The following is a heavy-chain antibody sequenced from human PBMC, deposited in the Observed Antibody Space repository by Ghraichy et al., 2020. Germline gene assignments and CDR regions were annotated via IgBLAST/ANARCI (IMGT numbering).Heavy chain of an antibody. V-gene: IGHV3-23*01. CDR3: ATKAYCTSSICYGLDN. CDR1: GLAFRSYA. D-gene: IGHD2-2*01. Sequence: GGSLRLSCAASGLAFRSYAMSWVRQVPGKGLDWVSSLSSRDGATYYADSVKGRFTISIDYSKNTLCLQMNSLRGDDTAVYYCATKAYCTSSICYGLDNWGQGTLVAVSS. CDR2: LSSRDGAT. J-gene: IGHJ4*02.